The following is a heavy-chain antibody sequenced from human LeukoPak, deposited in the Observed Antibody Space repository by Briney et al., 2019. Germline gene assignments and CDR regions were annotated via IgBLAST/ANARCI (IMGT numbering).Heavy chain of an antibody. Sequence: GASVKVSCKASGYIFTGYYMLWVRQAPGQGLEWMGWINASSGGTNYAQKFQGRVTMTRNTSISTAYMELGSLRSEDTAVYYCARGLLSPDWGQGTLVTVSS. CDR3: ARGLLSPD. CDR1: GYIFTGYY. V-gene: IGHV1-2*02. J-gene: IGHJ4*02. CDR2: INASSGGT.